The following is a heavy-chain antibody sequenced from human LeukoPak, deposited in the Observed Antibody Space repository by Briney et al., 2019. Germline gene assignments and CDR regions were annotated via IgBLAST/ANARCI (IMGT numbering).Heavy chain of an antibody. Sequence: GESLKISCKGFGYSFTNNWIGWVRQMPGKGLEWMGIIYPGDSHTRYSPSFQGQDTISADKSISTAYLQWSSLKASDTAIYYCARHASGDLSTPFDYWGQGTLVTVSA. CDR2: IYPGDSHT. CDR3: ARHASGDLSTPFDY. CDR1: GYSFTNNW. D-gene: IGHD3-16*02. V-gene: IGHV5-51*01. J-gene: IGHJ4*02.